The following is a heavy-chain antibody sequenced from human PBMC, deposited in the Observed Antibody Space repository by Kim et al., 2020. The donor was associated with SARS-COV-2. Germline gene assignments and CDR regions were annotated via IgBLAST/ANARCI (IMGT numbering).Heavy chain of an antibody. J-gene: IGHJ5*02. CDR2: IIPIFGTA. CDR3: LITMVRGVIIKPKNWFDP. D-gene: IGHD3-10*01. Sequence: SVKVSCKASGGTFSSYAISWVRQAPGQGLEWMGGIIPIFGTANYAQKFQGRVTITADESTSTAYMELSSLRSEDTAVYYCLITMVRGVIIKPKNWFDPWGQGTLVTVSS. CDR1: GGTFSSYA. V-gene: IGHV1-69*13.